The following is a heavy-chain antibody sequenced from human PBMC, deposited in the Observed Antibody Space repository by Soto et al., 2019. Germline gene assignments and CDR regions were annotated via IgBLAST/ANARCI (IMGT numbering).Heavy chain of an antibody. J-gene: IGHJ3*02. Sequence: GESLKISCKGSGYSFTSYWIGWVRQMPGKGLEWMGIIYPGDSDTRYSPSFQGQVTISADKSISTAYLQWSSLKASDTAMYYCASGGDSSGWDDAFDIWGQGTMVTVSS. CDR1: GYSFTSYW. V-gene: IGHV5-51*01. CDR2: IYPGDSDT. D-gene: IGHD6-19*01. CDR3: ASGGDSSGWDDAFDI.